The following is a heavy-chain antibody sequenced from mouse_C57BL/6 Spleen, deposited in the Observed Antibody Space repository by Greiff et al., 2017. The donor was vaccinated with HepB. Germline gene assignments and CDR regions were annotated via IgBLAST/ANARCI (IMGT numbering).Heavy chain of an antibody. CDR1: GYAFSSYW. D-gene: IGHD1-1*01. V-gene: IGHV1-80*01. J-gene: IGHJ2*01. Sequence: VQLQQSGAELVKPGASVKISCKASGYAFSSYWMNWVKQRPGKGLERTGQIYPGDGDTNYNGKVKGKATLTADKSSSTAYMQLSSLTSEDSAVYFCARAQITTVVATVYWGQVATLTVSS. CDR3: ARAQITTVVATVY. CDR2: IYPGDGDT.